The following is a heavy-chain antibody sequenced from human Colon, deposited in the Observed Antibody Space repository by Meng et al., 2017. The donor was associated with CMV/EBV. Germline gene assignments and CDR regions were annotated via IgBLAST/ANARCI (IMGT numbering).Heavy chain of an antibody. Sequence: SCAASGFTFSSYSMNWVRQAPGKGLEWVSSISSSSSYIYYADSVKGRFTISRDNAKNSLYLQMNSLRAEDTAVYYCAVIGGCSSTSCSVPGNWFDPWGQGTLVTVSS. CDR2: ISSSSSYI. V-gene: IGHV3-21*01. CDR1: GFTFSSYS. J-gene: IGHJ5*02. CDR3: AVIGGCSSTSCSVPGNWFDP. D-gene: IGHD2-2*01.